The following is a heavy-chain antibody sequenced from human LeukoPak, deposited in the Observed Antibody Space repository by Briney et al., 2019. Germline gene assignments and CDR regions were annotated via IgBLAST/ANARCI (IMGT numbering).Heavy chain of an antibody. V-gene: IGHV3-21*01. J-gene: IGHJ4*02. CDR1: GFTFSSYS. Sequence: PGGSLRLSCAASGFTFSSYSMNWVRQAPGKGLEWVSSISSSSSYIYYADSVKGRFTISRDNAKNSLYLQMNSPRAEDTAVYYCARGWRLRLGESYIDYWGQGTLVTVSS. CDR2: ISSSSSYI. D-gene: IGHD3-16*01. CDR3: ARGWRLRLGESYIDY.